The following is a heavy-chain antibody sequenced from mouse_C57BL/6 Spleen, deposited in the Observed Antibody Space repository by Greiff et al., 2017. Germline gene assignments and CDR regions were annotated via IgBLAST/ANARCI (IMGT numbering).Heavy chain of an antibody. CDR1: GYSITSGYY. D-gene: IGHD1-1*01. J-gene: IGHJ2*01. Sequence: DVKLQESGPGLVKPSQSLSLTCSVTGYSITSGYYWNWIRQFPGNKLEWMGYISYDGSNNYNPSLKNRISITRDTSKNQFFLKLNSVTTEDTATYYCARYYYGSSSFDYWGQGTTLTVSS. CDR2: ISYDGSN. CDR3: ARYYYGSSSFDY. V-gene: IGHV3-6*01.